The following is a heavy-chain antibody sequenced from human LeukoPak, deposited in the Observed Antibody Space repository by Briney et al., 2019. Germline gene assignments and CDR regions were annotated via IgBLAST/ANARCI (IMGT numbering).Heavy chain of an antibody. CDR1: GGSISSYH. CDR2: IYYSGST. D-gene: IGHD5-18*01. CDR3: ARHMGLGYSYGYPYFDY. Sequence: SETLSLTCTVSGGSISSYHWSWIRQPPGKGLEWIGYIYYSGSTNYNPSLKSRVTISVDTSKNQFSLKLSSGTAADTAVYYCARHMGLGYSYGYPYFDYWGQGTLVTVSS. V-gene: IGHV4-59*08. J-gene: IGHJ4*02.